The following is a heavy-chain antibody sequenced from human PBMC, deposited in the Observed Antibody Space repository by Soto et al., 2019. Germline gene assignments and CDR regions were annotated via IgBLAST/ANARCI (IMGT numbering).Heavy chain of an antibody. D-gene: IGHD3-16*01. V-gene: IGHV2-5*02. J-gene: IGHJ4*02. CDR3: AHCRGGVASF. Sequence: QITLNESGPALVKPTQTLTLTCTFSGFSLNTRDVGVGWICQPPGKALEWLGVVYWDDDKTYSPSLKSRLTITKDAPKNQVVLRMTKMDPVDTATYYCAHCRGGVASFWGQGTLVTVSS. CDR2: VYWDDDK. CDR1: GFSLNTRDVG.